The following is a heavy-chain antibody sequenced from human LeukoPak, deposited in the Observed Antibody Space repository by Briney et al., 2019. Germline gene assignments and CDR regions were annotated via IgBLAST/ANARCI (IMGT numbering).Heavy chain of an antibody. CDR1: GYTFTSYD. D-gene: IGHD3-10*01. V-gene: IGHV1-8*01. CDR2: MNPNSGNT. Sequence: ASVKVPCKASGYTFTSYDINWVRQATGQGLEWMGWMNPNSGNTGYAQKFQGRVTMTRNTSISTAYMGLSSLRSEDTAVYYCAREASGSYYMDVWGKGTTVTVSS. CDR3: AREASGSYYMDV. J-gene: IGHJ6*03.